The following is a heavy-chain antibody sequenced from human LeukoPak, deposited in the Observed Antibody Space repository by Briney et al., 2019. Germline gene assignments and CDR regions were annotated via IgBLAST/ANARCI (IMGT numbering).Heavy chain of an antibody. Sequence: SVKVSCKASEVTFSSYAIRWVRQAPGQGLEWMGGIIPMFGTTNYAQKFQGRVTITADESTSTAYVELSSLRSEDTAIYYCARDTVASLDYWGQGTLVTVSS. CDR1: EVTFSSYA. J-gene: IGHJ4*02. CDR2: IIPMFGTT. V-gene: IGHV1-69*13. CDR3: ARDTVASLDY. D-gene: IGHD6-19*01.